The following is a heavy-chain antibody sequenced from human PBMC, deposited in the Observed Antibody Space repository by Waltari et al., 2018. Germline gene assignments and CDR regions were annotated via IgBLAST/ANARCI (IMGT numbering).Heavy chain of an antibody. CDR2: VQHDGTEK. D-gene: IGHD2-8*01. V-gene: IGHV3-7*01. CDR3: ARDGRGVNSQFNLFDL. J-gene: IGHJ5*02. Sequence: EVQLVESGGGLVQPGGSLRLSCAASVFTFSNYWMTWLRQAPGKGLEWVANVQHDGTEKYYLDSVKGRFTISRDNAKSSLYLQMDSLRAEDTAIYYCARDGRGVNSQFNLFDLWGQGLQVTVSS. CDR1: VFTFSNYW.